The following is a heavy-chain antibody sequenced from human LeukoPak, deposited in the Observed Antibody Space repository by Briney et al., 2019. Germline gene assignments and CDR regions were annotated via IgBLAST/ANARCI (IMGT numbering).Heavy chain of an antibody. V-gene: IGHV1-18*04. D-gene: IGHD6-19*01. CDR3: ARSPKRYSSGWYSDY. J-gene: IGHJ4*02. CDR1: GYTFTSYG. Sequence: GAAVTVSCMASGYTFTSYGISSVRQAPGQGLEWMGWISADNGNTNYAQKLQGGVTMTTDTSTSTAYMKLRSLRSDDTAVYYCARSPKRYSSGWYSDYWGQGNLVTVSS. CDR2: ISADNGNT.